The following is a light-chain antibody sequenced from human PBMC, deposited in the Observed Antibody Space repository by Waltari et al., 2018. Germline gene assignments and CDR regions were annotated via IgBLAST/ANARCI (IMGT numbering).Light chain of an antibody. CDR1: SSNVGSNV. V-gene: IGLV1-44*01. CDR2: RND. J-gene: IGLJ2*01. CDR3: AAWDDSLNGRWV. Sequence: QSEMSQPPSVSGTPGQTVTISCSGRSSNVGSNVVNWYQQLPGTAPKLLIYRNDQRPSGVPYRFSGSKSGTSASLAISGLQSEDEADYYCAAWDDSLNGRWVFGAGTKLTVL.